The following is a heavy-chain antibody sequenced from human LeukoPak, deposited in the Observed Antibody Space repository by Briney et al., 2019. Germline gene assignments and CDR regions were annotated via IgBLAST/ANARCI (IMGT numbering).Heavy chain of an antibody. J-gene: IGHJ4*02. V-gene: IGHV4-34*01. D-gene: IGHD1-26*01. CDR2: INHSGST. CDR1: GGSFSGYY. Sequence: SETLSLTCAVYGGSFSGYYWSWIRQSPGKGLEWIGEINHSGSTNYNPSLKSRVTISVDTSKNQFSLKLNSVTAADTAVYYCARRVRSSYGVDYWGQGTLVTVSS. CDR3: ARRVRSSYGVDY.